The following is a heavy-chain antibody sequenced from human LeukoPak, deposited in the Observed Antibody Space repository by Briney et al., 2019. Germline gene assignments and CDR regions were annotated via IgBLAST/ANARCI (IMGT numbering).Heavy chain of an antibody. V-gene: IGHV4-59*01. D-gene: IGHD3-22*01. CDR2: IYYSGST. CDR3: ARETSGYQSY. Sequence: SETLSLTCTVSGGYISSYYWSWIRQPPGKGLEWIGYIYYSGSTNYNPSLKSRVTISVDTSKNQFSLKLSSVTAADTAVYYCARETSGYQSYWGQGTLVTVSS. J-gene: IGHJ4*02. CDR1: GGYISSYY.